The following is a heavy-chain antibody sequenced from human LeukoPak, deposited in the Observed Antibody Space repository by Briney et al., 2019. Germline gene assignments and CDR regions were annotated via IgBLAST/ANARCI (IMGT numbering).Heavy chain of an antibody. J-gene: IGHJ1*01. CDR2: IYYSGST. V-gene: IGHV4-31*03. D-gene: IGHD3-22*01. CDR1: GGPISSGGYY. Sequence: SQTLSLTCTVSGGPISSGGYYWSWIRQHPGKGLEWIGYIYYSGSTYYNPSLKSRVTISVDTSKNQFSLKLSSVTAADTAVYYCARADSSGYREFQHWGQGTLVTVSS. CDR3: ARADSSGYREFQH.